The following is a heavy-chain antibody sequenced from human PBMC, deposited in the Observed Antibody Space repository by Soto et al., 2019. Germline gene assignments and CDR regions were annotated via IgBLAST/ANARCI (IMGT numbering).Heavy chain of an antibody. V-gene: IGHV4-30-2*06. J-gene: IGHJ5*02. D-gene: IGHD1-1*01. Sequence: SETLSLTCSVPGGSINSGRSPWNWIRQSPGKGLEWIAYIYHSGSTYYNPSLKSRVTISVDRSENQFSLKLTSVTAADTAVYYCVRESTTSGPNWFDTWGPGILVTVSS. CDR2: IYHSGST. CDR1: GGSINSGRSP. CDR3: VRESTTSGPNWFDT.